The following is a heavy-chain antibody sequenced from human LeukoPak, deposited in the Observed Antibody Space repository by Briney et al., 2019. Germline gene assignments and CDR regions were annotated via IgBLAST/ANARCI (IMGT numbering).Heavy chain of an antibody. D-gene: IGHD5-12*01. CDR3: AKEGGYGGYDYPYYFDY. CDR1: GFTFSSYG. Sequence: PGGTLRLSCAASGFTFSSYGMSWVRQAPGKGLEWVSAISGSGDSTYYADSVKGRFTISRDNSKNTLYLQMNSLRAEDTAVYYCAKEGGYGGYDYPYYFDYWGQGTLVTVSS. J-gene: IGHJ4*02. CDR2: ISGSGDST. V-gene: IGHV3-23*01.